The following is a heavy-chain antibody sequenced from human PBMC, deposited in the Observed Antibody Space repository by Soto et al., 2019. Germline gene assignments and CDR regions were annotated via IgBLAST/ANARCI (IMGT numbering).Heavy chain of an antibody. CDR1: GGSISSYY. D-gene: IGHD1-26*01. CDR2: IYYSGST. Sequence: SETLSLTCTVSGGSISSYYWSWIRQPPGKGLEWIGYIYYSGSTNYNPSLKSRVTISVDTSKNQFSLKLSSVTAADTAVYYCARTKNSVGAFDIWGQGTMVTVSS. V-gene: IGHV4-59*08. J-gene: IGHJ3*02. CDR3: ARTKNSVGAFDI.